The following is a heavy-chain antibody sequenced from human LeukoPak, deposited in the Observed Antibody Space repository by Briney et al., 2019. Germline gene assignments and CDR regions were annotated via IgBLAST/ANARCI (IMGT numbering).Heavy chain of an antibody. V-gene: IGHV4-34*01. CDR3: ARVGIAESY. CDR1: GGSFSGYY. Sequence: TSETLSLTCAVYGGSFSGYYWSWIRQPPGKGLEWIGEINHSGSTNYNPSLKSRVTISVDTSKNQFSLKLSSVTAADTAVYYCARVGIAESYWGQGTLVTVSS. CDR2: INHSGST. J-gene: IGHJ4*02. D-gene: IGHD6-13*01.